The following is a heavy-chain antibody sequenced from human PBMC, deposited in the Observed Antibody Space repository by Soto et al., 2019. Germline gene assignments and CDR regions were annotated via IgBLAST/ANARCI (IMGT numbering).Heavy chain of an antibody. CDR3: VRRHVSATGIDWFDP. CDR1: GYTFTSYG. V-gene: IGHV1-3*01. D-gene: IGHD6-13*01. CDR2: INAADGDT. Sequence: QVQLVQSGTEVKKPGASVKVSCKASGYTFTSYGIHWVRQAPGQGLEWMGWINAADGDTKNSPKFQGRVTITRDTSASTAYMELSSLRSEDTAVYYCVRRHVSATGIDWFDPWGQGTLVTVSS. J-gene: IGHJ5*02.